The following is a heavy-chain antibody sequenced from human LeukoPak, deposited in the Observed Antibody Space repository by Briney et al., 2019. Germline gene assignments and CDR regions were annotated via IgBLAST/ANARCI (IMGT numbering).Heavy chain of an antibody. CDR3: AKPGGGYCSGGSCYGFDY. V-gene: IGHV3-23*01. J-gene: IGHJ4*02. CDR2: IIGSGGST. CDR1: GFTFSSYA. Sequence: GGSLRLSCAASGFTFSSYAMSSVRQAPGKGLEWVSAIIGSGGSTYYADSVKGRFTISRDNSKNTLYLQMNSLRAEDTAVYYCAKPGGGYCSGGSCYGFDYWGQGTLVTVSS. D-gene: IGHD2-15*01.